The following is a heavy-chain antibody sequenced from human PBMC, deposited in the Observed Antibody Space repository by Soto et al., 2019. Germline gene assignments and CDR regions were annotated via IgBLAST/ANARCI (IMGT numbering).Heavy chain of an antibody. J-gene: IGHJ4*02. D-gene: IGHD1-26*01. CDR2: INAGNGNT. CDR1: GYTFTSYA. CDR3: ARSVGAALSDY. V-gene: IGHV1-3*01. Sequence: QVQLVQSGAEVKKPGASVKVSCKASGYTFTSYAMNWVRQAPGQRLEWMGWINAGNGNTKYSQKFQGRVTITRDTAASTAYMELSSLRSEDTAVYYCARSVGAALSDYWGQGTLVTVSS.